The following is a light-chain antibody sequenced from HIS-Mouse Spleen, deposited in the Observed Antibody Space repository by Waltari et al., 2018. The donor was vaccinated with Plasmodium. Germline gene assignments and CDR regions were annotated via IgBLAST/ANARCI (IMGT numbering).Light chain of an antibody. CDR1: VLAKKY. Sequence: SYELTQPSSVSVSPGQTARITCSGDVLAKKYARWFQQKPGQAPVLVIYKDSERPSGGPERLSGSSSGTTVTLTISGAQVEDEADYYCQAWDSSTVVFGGGTKLTVL. V-gene: IGLV3-27*01. CDR3: QAWDSSTVV. CDR2: KDS. J-gene: IGLJ2*01.